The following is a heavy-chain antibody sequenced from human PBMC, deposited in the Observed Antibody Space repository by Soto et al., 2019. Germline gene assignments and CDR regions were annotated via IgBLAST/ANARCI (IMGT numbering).Heavy chain of an antibody. CDR3: ARIGSEGYCSGGSCYSPIDY. Sequence: GASVKVSCKASGGTFSSYTISWVRQAPGQGLEWMGRIIPILGIANYAQKFQGRVTITADKSTSTAYMELSSLRSEDTAVYYCARIGSEGYCSGGSCYSPIDYWGQGTLVTVSS. V-gene: IGHV1-69*02. CDR1: GGTFSSYT. J-gene: IGHJ4*02. CDR2: IIPILGIA. D-gene: IGHD2-15*01.